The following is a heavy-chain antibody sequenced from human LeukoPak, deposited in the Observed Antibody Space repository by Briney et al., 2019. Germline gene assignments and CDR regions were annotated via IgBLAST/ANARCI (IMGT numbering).Heavy chain of an antibody. CDR1: GFTFNSYG. D-gene: IGHD4-17*01. Sequence: PGGSLRLSCAASGFTFNSYGMHWVRQAPGKGLEWVSAISGSGGSTYYADSVKGRFTISRDNSKNTLYLQMNSLRAEDTAVYYCAKALWAVTKSPGDYYYYYMDVWGKGTTVTVSS. CDR2: ISGSGGST. J-gene: IGHJ6*03. CDR3: AKALWAVTKSPGDYYYYYMDV. V-gene: IGHV3-23*01.